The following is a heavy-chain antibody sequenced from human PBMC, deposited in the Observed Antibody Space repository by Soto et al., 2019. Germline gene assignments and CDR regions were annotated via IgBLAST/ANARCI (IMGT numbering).Heavy chain of an antibody. CDR3: ARHPHRVVVTALYGMDV. D-gene: IGHD2-21*02. J-gene: IGHJ6*02. V-gene: IGHV1-2*02. CDR1: GYTFTGYY. CDR2: INPNSGGT. Sequence: ASVKVSCKASGYTFTGYYMHWVRQAPGQGLEWKGWINPNSGGTNYAQKFQGRVTMTRDTSISTAYMELSRLRSDDTAVYYCARHPHRVVVTALYGMDVWGQGTTVTVSS.